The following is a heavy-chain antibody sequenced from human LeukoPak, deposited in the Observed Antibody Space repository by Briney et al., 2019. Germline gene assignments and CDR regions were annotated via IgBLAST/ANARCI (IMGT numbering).Heavy chain of an antibody. CDR3: ARGDDILTGYYYFDY. Sequence: SETLSLTCAVHGGSFSGYYWSWIRQPPGKGLEWIGEINHSGSTNYNPSLKSRVTISVDTSKNQFSLKLSSVTAADTAVYYCARGDDILTGYYYFDYWGQGTLVTVSS. CDR1: GGSFSGYY. J-gene: IGHJ4*02. CDR2: INHSGST. D-gene: IGHD3-9*01. V-gene: IGHV4-34*01.